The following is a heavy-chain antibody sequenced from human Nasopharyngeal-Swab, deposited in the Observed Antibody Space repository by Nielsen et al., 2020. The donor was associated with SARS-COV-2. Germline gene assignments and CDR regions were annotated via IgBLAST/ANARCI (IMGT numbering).Heavy chain of an antibody. CDR2: VSGRGIST. CDR3: AKGTSDYTDYVAFQH. CDR1: GFTFSNYA. J-gene: IGHJ1*01. Sequence: GGSLRLSCAASGFTFSNYAMSWVRQAPGKGLEWVSGVSGRGISTYYADSVKGRFTISRDNSKNTLYLQMSSLRAEDTAVYYCAKGTSDYTDYVAFQHWGQGTLVPVSS. D-gene: IGHD4-11*01. V-gene: IGHV3-23*01.